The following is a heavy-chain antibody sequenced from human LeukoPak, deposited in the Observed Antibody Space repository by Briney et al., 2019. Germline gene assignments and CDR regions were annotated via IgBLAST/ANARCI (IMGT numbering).Heavy chain of an antibody. CDR3: ARDRRADYGVNDDAFDI. V-gene: IGHV3-13*01. CDR1: GFSFNDYD. J-gene: IGHJ3*02. CDR2: IGTGTDT. D-gene: IGHD4-17*01. Sequence: GGSLRLSCTASGFSFNDYDMHWVRQAAGKGLEWVAHIGTGTDTNFSDSVKGRFTISRENAENSMYLQMNCLRVEDTAVYYCARDRRADYGVNDDAFDIWGQGTMVIVSS.